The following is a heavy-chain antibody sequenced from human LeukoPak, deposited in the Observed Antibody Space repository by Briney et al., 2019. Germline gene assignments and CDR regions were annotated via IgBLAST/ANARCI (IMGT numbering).Heavy chain of an antibody. J-gene: IGHJ4*02. Sequence: GASVKVSCKASGYTFTGYYMHWVRQAPGQGLEWIGWINPKNGGTNYAQKFQDRVTMTRDTSISTAYMELSRLTSDDTAVYYCARDQNFHDRGGYYGIDCWGQGTLVTVSS. D-gene: IGHD3-22*01. V-gene: IGHV1-2*02. CDR3: ARDQNFHDRGGYYGIDC. CDR2: INPKNGGT. CDR1: GYTFTGYY.